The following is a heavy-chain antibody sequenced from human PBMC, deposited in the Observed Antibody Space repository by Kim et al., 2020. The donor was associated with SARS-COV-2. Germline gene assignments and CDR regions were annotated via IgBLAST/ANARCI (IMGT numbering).Heavy chain of an antibody. V-gene: IGHV3-73*01. CDR2: IRSKANSYAT. D-gene: IGHD6-19*01. J-gene: IGHJ5*02. CDR1: GFTFSGSA. CDR3: TRQDSGWYLNWFDP. Sequence: GGSLRLSCAASGFTFSGSAMHWVRQASGKGLEWVGRIRSKANSYATAYAASVKGRFTISRDDSKNTAYLQMNSPKTEDTAVYYCTRQDSGWYLNWFDPWGQGTLVTVSS.